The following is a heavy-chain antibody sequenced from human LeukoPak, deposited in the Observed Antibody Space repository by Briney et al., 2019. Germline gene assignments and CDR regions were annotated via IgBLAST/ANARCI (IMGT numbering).Heavy chain of an antibody. CDR3: ARAGIGYCSGGSCYSGYYFDY. D-gene: IGHD2-15*01. CDR1: DFTFSDHH. J-gene: IGHJ4*02. CDR2: IRNKARRYTT. Sequence: PGGSLRLSCAASDFTFSDHHMDWVRQAPGEGLEWIARIRNKARRYTTEYAASVNGRFTISRDDSENSLYLQMDSLKTEDTAVYYCARAGIGYCSGGSCYSGYYFDYWGQGTLVTVSS. V-gene: IGHV3-72*01.